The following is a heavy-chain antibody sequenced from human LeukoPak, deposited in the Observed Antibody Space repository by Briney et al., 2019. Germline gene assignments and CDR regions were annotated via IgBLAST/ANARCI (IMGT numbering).Heavy chain of an antibody. D-gene: IGHD3-10*01. J-gene: IGHJ4*02. Sequence: GGSLRLSCAASGFTFSSYSINWVRQAPGRGLEWVSSISSSSSYIYYADSVKGRFTISRDNAKNSPYLQMNSLRAEDTAVYYCARDRSQVGFGELLSQLYYFDYWGQGALVTVSS. CDR1: GFTFSSYS. CDR3: ARDRSQVGFGELLSQLYYFDY. CDR2: ISSSSSYI. V-gene: IGHV3-21*01.